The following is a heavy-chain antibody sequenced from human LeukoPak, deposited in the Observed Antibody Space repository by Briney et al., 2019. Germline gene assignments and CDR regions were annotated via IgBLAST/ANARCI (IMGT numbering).Heavy chain of an antibody. CDR3: ARDYAPDY. Sequence: GGPLRLSCAASGFTFSRYEMNWVRQAPGKGLEWVSYISRSGDTIYFADSVKGRFTISRDNAKNSLYLQMSSLRAEDTAVYYCARDYAPDYWGQGTLVTVSS. CDR2: ISRSGDTI. CDR1: GFTFSRYE. J-gene: IGHJ4*02. D-gene: IGHD2-2*01. V-gene: IGHV3-48*03.